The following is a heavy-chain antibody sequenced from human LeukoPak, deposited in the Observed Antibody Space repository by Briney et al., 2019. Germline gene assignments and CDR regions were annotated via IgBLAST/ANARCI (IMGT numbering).Heavy chain of an antibody. CDR1: GFTFSRYG. D-gene: IGHD2-2*01. Sequence: GRSLRLSCAASGFTFSRYGLRWVRQAPGKGLEWVTVIANDGKDKKYADSVKGRFTISRDNSKSTLYLQMSSLRAEGTGVYYCAKDQQVGAAAYYFDSWGQGTLVTVSS. J-gene: IGHJ4*02. CDR3: AKDQQVGAAAYYFDS. V-gene: IGHV3-30*18. CDR2: IANDGKDK.